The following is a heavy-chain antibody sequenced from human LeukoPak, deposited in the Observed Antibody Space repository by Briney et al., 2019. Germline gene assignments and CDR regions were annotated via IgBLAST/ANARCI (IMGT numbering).Heavy chain of an antibody. J-gene: IGHJ6*02. V-gene: IGHV3-23*01. Sequence: PGGSLRLSCAASGFTFSSYAVSWVRQAPGKGLEWVSAISGSGGSTYYADSVKGRFTISRDNSKNTLYLQMSGLRAEDTAVYYCAKKVITYYYGMDVWGQGTTVTVSS. CDR2: ISGSGGST. D-gene: IGHD2-21*01. CDR1: GFTFSSYA. CDR3: AKKVITYYYGMDV.